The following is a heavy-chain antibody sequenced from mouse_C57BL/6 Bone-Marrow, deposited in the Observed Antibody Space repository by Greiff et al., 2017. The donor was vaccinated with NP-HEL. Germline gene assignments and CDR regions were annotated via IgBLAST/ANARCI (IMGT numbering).Heavy chain of an antibody. D-gene: IGHD2-3*01. CDR3: ARGIYDGYSWFAY. V-gene: IGHV1-81*01. J-gene: IGHJ3*01. CDR1: GYTFTSYG. CDR2: IYPRSGNT. Sequence: VKLQESGAELARPGASVKLSCKASGYTFTSYGISWVKQRTGQGLEWIGEIYPRSGNTYYNEKFKGKATLTADKSSSTAYMELRSLTSEDFAVYFCARGIYDGYSWFAYWGQGTLVTVSA.